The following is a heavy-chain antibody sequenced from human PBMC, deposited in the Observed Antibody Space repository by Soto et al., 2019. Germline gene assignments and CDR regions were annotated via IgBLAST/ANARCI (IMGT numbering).Heavy chain of an antibody. V-gene: IGHV3-53*01. J-gene: IGHJ4*02. CDR1: GFSVGGNY. CDR3: ARGPNSDC. Sequence: EERLVQSGGGLVQPGGSLRLSCAASGFSVGGNYMSWVRQAPGKGLELVSLIYSGGNPLYADSMKGRFTLSRDNSNNMLYLQMDSLRAEDTAVYYCARGPNSDCWGQGTLVIVSS. CDR2: IYSGGNP. D-gene: IGHD2-21*01.